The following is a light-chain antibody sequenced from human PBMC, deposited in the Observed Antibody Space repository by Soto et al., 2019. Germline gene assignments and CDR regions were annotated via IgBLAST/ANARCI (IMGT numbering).Light chain of an antibody. CDR2: DVS. J-gene: IGLJ1*01. V-gene: IGLV2-14*01. CDR1: SSDVGGYNY. Sequence: QSVLTQPASVSGSPGQSITISCTGTSSDVGGYNYVSWYQQHPGKAPKLMIYDVSNRPSGVSNRFSGSKSGNTASLTISGLQAEDEADYYCTSYTRTSSTTYVFGTGTRSPS. CDR3: TSYTRTSSTTYV.